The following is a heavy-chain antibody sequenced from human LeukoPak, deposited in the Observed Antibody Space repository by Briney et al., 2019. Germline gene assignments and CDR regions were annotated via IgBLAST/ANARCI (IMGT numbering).Heavy chain of an antibody. D-gene: IGHD3-22*01. Sequence: SETLSLTCAVYGGSFSGYYWSWIHQPPGKGLEWIGEINHSGSTNYNPSLKSRVTISVDTSKNQFSLKLSSVTAADTAVYYCARDHRPYYYDSSGYYPDYWGQGTLVTVSS. CDR1: GGSFSGYY. CDR3: ARDHRPYYYDSSGYYPDY. CDR2: INHSGST. V-gene: IGHV4-34*01. J-gene: IGHJ4*02.